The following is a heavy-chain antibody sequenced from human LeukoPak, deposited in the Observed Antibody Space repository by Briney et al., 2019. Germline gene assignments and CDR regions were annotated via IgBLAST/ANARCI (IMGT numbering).Heavy chain of an antibody. CDR1: GFTFSSYA. CDR2: ISGSGYST. V-gene: IGHV3-23*01. D-gene: IGHD6-19*01. CDR3: AKGYSSGWYYFDN. J-gene: IGHJ4*02. Sequence: PGGSLILSCAASGFTFSSYAMSWVRQAPGKGLEWVSAISGSGYSTYYADSVKGRFTISRDNSKNTLYLQMNSLRADDTAVYYCAKGYSSGWYYFDNWGQGTLVTVSS.